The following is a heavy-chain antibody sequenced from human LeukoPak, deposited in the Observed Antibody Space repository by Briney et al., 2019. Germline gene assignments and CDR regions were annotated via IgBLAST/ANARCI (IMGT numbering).Heavy chain of an antibody. CDR3: ASLVYDSGPRSYYEY. D-gene: IGHD3-10*01. CDR2: IKEDGSEK. CDR1: GFSFSSYW. V-gene: IGHV3-7*01. Sequence: GGSLRLSCAVSGFSFSSYWMSWVRQAPGKGLGWVANIKEDGSEKYYVDSVKGRFTISRDNAKNSLYLQMNSVRAEDKAVYYCASLVYDSGPRSYYEYWGQGTLVTVPS. J-gene: IGHJ1*01.